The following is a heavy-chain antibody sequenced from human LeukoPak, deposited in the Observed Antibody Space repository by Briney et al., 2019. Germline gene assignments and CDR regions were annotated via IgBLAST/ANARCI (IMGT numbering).Heavy chain of an antibody. V-gene: IGHV3-21*01. CDR2: ISSSSSYI. D-gene: IGHD6-13*01. CDR1: GFTFSSYS. J-gene: IGHJ4*02. CDR3: ARLIAAAGFDY. Sequence: GGSLRLSCAASGFTFSSYSMNWVRQAPGEGLEWVSSISSSSSYIYYADSVKGRFTISRDNAKNSLYLQMNSLRAEDTAVYYCARLIAAAGFDYWGQGTLVTVSS.